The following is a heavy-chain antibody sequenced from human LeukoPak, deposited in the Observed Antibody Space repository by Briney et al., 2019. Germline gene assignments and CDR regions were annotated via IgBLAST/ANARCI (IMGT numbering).Heavy chain of an antibody. D-gene: IGHD2-2*01. CDR1: GGSISSSSYY. CDR2: IYYSGST. Sequence: SETLSLTCTVSGGSISSSSYYWGWIRQPPGKGLEWIGSIYYSGSTYYNPSLKSRVTISVDTSKNQFSLKLSSVTAADTAVYYCARVLGCSTTSCYAAYIDSWGQGTLVTVSS. J-gene: IGHJ4*02. CDR3: ARVLGCSTTSCYAAYIDS. V-gene: IGHV4-39*07.